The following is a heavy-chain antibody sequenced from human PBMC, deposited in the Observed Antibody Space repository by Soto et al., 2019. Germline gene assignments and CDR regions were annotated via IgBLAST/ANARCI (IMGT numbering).Heavy chain of an antibody. CDR3: ARDVVVITGYYFDY. CDR1: GFTFSSYA. V-gene: IGHV3-23*01. J-gene: IGHJ4*02. Sequence: GGSLRLSCAASGFTFSSYAMSWVRQAPGKGLEWVSAISGSGGSIYYADSVKGRFTISRDNAKNSLYLQMNSLRAEDTAVYYCARDVVVITGYYFDYWGQGTLVTVSS. CDR2: ISGSGGSI. D-gene: IGHD3-22*01.